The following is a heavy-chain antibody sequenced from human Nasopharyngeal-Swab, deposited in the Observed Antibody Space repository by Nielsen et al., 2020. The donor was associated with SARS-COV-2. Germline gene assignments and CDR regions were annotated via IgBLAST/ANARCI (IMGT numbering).Heavy chain of an antibody. V-gene: IGHV3-23*01. CDR2: VSGSGGTT. CDR3: AKIFRGDYYYHYMDV. Sequence: GESLKISCAASGFTFSSYAMSWVRQAPGKGLEWVSGVSGSGGTTKYADSVKGRFTISRDNSKNKLYLQMHSLRAEDTAVYYCAKIFRGDYYYHYMDVWGKGTTVTVSS. CDR1: GFTFSSYA. J-gene: IGHJ6*03. D-gene: IGHD2-15*01.